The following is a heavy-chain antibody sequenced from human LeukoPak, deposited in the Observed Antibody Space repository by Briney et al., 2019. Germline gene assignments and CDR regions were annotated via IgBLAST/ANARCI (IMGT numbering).Heavy chain of an antibody. V-gene: IGHV3-30*18. D-gene: IGHD5-18*01. CDR3: AKGGYSYGYSDY. Sequence: PGGSLRLSCAASGFTFSSYGMHWVRQAPGKGLEWVAVISYDGSSKYYADSVKGRFTISRDNSKNTLYLQMNSLRAEDTAVYYCAKGGYSYGYSDYWGQGTLVTVSS. CDR1: GFTFSSYG. J-gene: IGHJ4*02. CDR2: ISYDGSSK.